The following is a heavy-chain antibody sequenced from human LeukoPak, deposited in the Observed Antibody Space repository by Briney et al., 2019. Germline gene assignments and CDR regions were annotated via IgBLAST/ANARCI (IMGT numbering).Heavy chain of an antibody. J-gene: IGHJ6*02. V-gene: IGHV3-11*01. D-gene: IGHD3-9*01. CDR3: ARSIGLTGGGVDV. CDR2: ITNGGSTI. Sequence: PGGSLRLSCAASGFTSSDYNMNWVRQAPGKGLEWVSYITNGGSTIHHADSVKGRFTISRDNAKKTLYLQMNSLRAEGTAVYYCARSIGLTGGGVDVWGQGTTVTVSS. CDR1: GFTSSDYN.